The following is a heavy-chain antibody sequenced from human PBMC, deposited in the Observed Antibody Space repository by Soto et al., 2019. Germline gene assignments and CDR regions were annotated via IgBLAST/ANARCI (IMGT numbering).Heavy chain of an antibody. CDR1: GFTFGDYA. J-gene: IGHJ4*02. CDR2: INENSGSL. D-gene: IGHD1-1*01. Sequence: EVQLVESGGNLVQPGRSLRLSCAASGFTFGDYAMHWVRQAPGKGLEWISSINENSGSLDYADSVKGRFTISRDNAKNSLYLHMNSLRIEDTTLYYCANDAHWSLDFWGQGTLVTVSS. CDR3: ANDAHWSLDF. V-gene: IGHV3-9*01.